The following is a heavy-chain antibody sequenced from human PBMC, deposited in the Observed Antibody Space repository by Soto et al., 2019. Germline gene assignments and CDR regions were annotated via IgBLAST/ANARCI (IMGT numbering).Heavy chain of an antibody. CDR2: IIPIFGTA. CDR3: ARGWGYDSTDYYYAY. D-gene: IGHD3-22*01. Sequence: QVQRVQSGAEVRKPGSSVKVSCKASGGTFSRHAISWVRQAPGQGLEWMGGIIPIFGTANHAQKFQGRVTIIADESTSTVYMELSSLRSEDTAIYYCARGWGYDSTDYYYAYWGQGTLVIVSS. CDR1: GGTFSRHA. V-gene: IGHV1-69*01. J-gene: IGHJ4*02.